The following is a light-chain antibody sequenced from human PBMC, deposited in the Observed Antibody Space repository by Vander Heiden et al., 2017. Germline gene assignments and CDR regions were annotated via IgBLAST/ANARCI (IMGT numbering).Light chain of an antibody. J-gene: IGLJ2*01. Sequence: QSALTHPASRSRSPGQPITISCTGPSRDFRQYNLVSWYHPDPGKAPKHIIYGVRHRPSGVSPRFSGSKSGTTASLTISGVKAVDGGDYYCSYNEERKRLCGGGTKVTVL. CDR3: SYNEERKRL. CDR2: GVR. CDR1: SRDFRQYNL. V-gene: IGLV2-23*02.